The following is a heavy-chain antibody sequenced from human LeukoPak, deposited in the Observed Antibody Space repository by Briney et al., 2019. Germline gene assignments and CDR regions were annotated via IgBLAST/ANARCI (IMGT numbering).Heavy chain of an antibody. V-gene: IGHV3-30*18. D-gene: IGHD3-10*01. CDR2: ISYDGSSK. CDR3: AKGIAYGSGSYIGIDY. CDR1: GFTFSSYG. J-gene: IGHJ4*02. Sequence: PGGSLRLSCATSGFTFSSYGMHWVRQTPDKGLEWMAIISYDGSSKKYADSVKGRFTISRDNSKNTLYLQMNSLRAEDTAVYYCAKGIAYGSGSYIGIDYWGQGTLVTVSS.